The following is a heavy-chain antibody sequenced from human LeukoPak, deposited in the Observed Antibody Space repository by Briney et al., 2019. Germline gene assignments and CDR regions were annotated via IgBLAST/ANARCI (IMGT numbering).Heavy chain of an antibody. CDR3: ARGAKLQLAPFDY. V-gene: IGHV4-30-2*01. D-gene: IGHD2-2*01. CDR1: GGSINSGGYY. Sequence: SETLSLTCTVSGGSINSGGYYWSWIRQPPGKGLEWIGYIYHSGSTYYNPSLKSRVTISVDRSKNQFSLKLSSVTAADTAVYYCARGAKLQLAPFDYWGQGTLVTVSS. J-gene: IGHJ4*02. CDR2: IYHSGST.